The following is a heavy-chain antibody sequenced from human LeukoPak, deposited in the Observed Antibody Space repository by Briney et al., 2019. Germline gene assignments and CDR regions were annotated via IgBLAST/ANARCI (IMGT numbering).Heavy chain of an antibody. CDR1: GFTFSSYW. V-gene: IGHV3-48*04. Sequence: GGSLRLSCAASGFTFSSYWMNWVRQAPGKGLGWVSYISSSGSTIYYADSVKGRFTISRDNAKNSLYLQMNSLRAEDTAVYYCAELGITMIGGVWGKGTTVTISS. D-gene: IGHD3-10*02. CDR3: AELGITMIGGV. J-gene: IGHJ6*04. CDR2: ISSSGSTI.